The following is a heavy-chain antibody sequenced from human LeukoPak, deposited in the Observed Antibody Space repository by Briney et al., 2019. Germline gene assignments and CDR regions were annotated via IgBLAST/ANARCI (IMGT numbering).Heavy chain of an antibody. CDR2: ISPNSGNT. CDR3: ARNTGEYRKICAS. CDR1: LYTFRHYD. Sequence: SVNVSRLASLYTFRHYDFYLLGPAAGQAREWMGRISPNSGNTHYAQSFQGRDTLTRDTSKTTAYLELSSLRSDDTAVYYCARNTGEYRKICASWGQGTQVTVSS. V-gene: IGHV1-8*01. D-gene: IGHD2-8*02. J-gene: IGHJ5*02.